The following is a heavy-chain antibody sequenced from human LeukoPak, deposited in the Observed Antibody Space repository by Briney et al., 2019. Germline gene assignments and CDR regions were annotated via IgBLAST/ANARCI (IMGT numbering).Heavy chain of an antibody. V-gene: IGHV4-34*01. Sequence: NPSETLSLTCAVYGGSFSGYYWSWIRQPPGKGLEWIGEINHSGSTNYNPSLKSRVTISVDTSKNQFSLKLSSVTAADTAVYYCARPVVRGVHFDYWGQGTLVTVSS. CDR3: ARPVVRGVHFDY. CDR2: INHSGST. CDR1: GGSFSGYY. D-gene: IGHD3-10*01. J-gene: IGHJ4*02.